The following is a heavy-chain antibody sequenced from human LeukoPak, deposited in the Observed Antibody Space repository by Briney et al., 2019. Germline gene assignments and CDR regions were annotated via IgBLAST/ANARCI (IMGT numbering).Heavy chain of an antibody. CDR2: MNPNSGNT. CDR1: GYTFTGYY. V-gene: IGHV1-8*02. D-gene: IGHD3-10*01. CDR3: ARAFGGYYYYGMDV. J-gene: IGHJ6*02. Sequence: ASVKVSCKASGYTFTGYYMHWVRQATGQGLEWMGWMNPNSGNTGYAQKFQGRVTMTRNTSISTAYMELSSLRSEDTAVYYCARAFGGYYYYGMDVWGQGTTVTVSS.